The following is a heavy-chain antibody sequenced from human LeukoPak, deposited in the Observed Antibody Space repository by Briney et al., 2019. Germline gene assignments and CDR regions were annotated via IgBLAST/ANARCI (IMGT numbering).Heavy chain of an antibody. J-gene: IGHJ4*02. CDR2: MYYSGST. D-gene: IGHD3-10*01. V-gene: IGHV4-39*01. Sequence: PSETLSLTCTVSGGSISSSSYFWSWIRQPPGKGLEWIGSMYYSGSTAYNPSLKSRVTMSVDTSKNQFSLKLSSVTAADTAVYYCARPTSSGSYFYWGQGTLVTVSS. CDR3: ARPTSSGSYFY. CDR1: GGSISSSSYF.